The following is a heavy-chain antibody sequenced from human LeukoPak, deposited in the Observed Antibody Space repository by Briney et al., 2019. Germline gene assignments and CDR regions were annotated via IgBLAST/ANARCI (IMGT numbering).Heavy chain of an antibody. CDR2: IIPIFGTA. Sequence: ASVKVSCKASGGTFSSYAISWVRQAPGQGLEWMGRIIPIFGTANCAQKFQGRVTITTDESTSTAYMELSSLRSEDTAVYYCARVPVWSGYCLFDYWGQGTLVTVSS. J-gene: IGHJ4*02. CDR1: GGTFSSYA. D-gene: IGHD3-3*01. CDR3: ARVPVWSGYCLFDY. V-gene: IGHV1-69*05.